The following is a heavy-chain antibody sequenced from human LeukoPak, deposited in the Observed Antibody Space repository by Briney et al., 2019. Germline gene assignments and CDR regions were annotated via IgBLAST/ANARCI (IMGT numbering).Heavy chain of an antibody. V-gene: IGHV4-30-4*07. Sequence: SETLSLTCTVSGGSISSSSYSWSWIRQPPGKGLEWIGYIYYSGSTYYNPSLKSRVTISVDTSKNQFSLKLSSVTAADTAVYYCARGRSGYSYGYYYYYYMDVWGKGTTVTVSS. CDR2: IYYSGST. CDR3: ARGRSGYSYGYYYYYYMDV. J-gene: IGHJ6*03. D-gene: IGHD5-18*01. CDR1: GGSISSSSYS.